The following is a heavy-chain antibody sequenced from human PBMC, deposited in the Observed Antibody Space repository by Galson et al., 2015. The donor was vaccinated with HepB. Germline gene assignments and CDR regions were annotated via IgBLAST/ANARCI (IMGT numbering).Heavy chain of an antibody. Sequence: SLRLSCAASGFTFSNYGMHWVRQAPGQGLEWVAVISYDGSNTYYADSVKGRFTISRDNSKNTLYLQMNSLRAEDTALYYCAKDPYLYSALAGTMAGFDYWGQGTLVTVSS. CDR3: AKDPYLYSALAGTMAGFDY. J-gene: IGHJ4*02. CDR1: GFTFSNYG. V-gene: IGHV3-30*18. D-gene: IGHD6-19*01. CDR2: ISYDGSNT.